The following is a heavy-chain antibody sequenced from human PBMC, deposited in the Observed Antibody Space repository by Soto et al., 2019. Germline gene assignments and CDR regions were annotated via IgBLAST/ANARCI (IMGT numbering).Heavy chain of an antibody. D-gene: IGHD3-9*01. J-gene: IGHJ6*02. CDR1: GGTFSSYA. V-gene: IGHV1-69*06. CDR3: ARGRYFDWPNYYYYYGTDV. Sequence: GASVKVSCKASGGTFSSYAISWVRQAPGQGLEWMGGIIPIFGTANYAQKFQGRVTITADKSTSTAYMELSSLRSEDTAVYYCARGRYFDWPNYYYYYGTDVWGQGTTVTVSS. CDR2: IIPIFGTA.